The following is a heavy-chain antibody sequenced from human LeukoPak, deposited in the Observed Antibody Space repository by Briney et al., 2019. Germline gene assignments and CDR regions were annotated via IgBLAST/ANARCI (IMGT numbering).Heavy chain of an antibody. CDR3: AKDRLGTPLGYYMDV. V-gene: IGHV3-30*02. Sequence: GGSLRLSCAASEFTFSSYGMHWVRQAPGKGLEWVAVIRYDGSNKYYADSVKGRFTISRDNSKNTLYLQMNSLRAEDTAVYYCAKDRLGTPLGYYMDVWGKGTTVTVSS. CDR1: EFTFSSYG. D-gene: IGHD7-27*01. J-gene: IGHJ6*03. CDR2: IRYDGSNK.